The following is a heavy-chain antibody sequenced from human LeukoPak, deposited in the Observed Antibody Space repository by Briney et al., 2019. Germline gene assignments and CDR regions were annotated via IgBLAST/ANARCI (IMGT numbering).Heavy chain of an antibody. D-gene: IGHD2-21*02. CDR2: ISGSGGST. V-gene: IGHV3-23*01. J-gene: IGHJ6*02. Sequence: GGSLRLSCAASGFTFSSYAMSWVRQAPGKGLEWVSAISGSGGSTYYADSVKGRFTISRDNSKNTLYLQMNSLRAEDTAVYYCARGSEPHIVVVTAIRVGMDVWGQGTTVTVSS. CDR3: ARGSEPHIVVVTAIRVGMDV. CDR1: GFTFSSYA.